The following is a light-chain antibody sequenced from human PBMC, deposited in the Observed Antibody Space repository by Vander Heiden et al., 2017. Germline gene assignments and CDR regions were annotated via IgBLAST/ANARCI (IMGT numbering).Light chain of an antibody. CDR1: SSDVGGYNY. CDR2: EVS. J-gene: IGLJ2*01. Sequence: QSALTQPPSASGSPGQSVTISCTGTSSDVGGYNYVSWYQQHPGKAPNLMIYEVSKRPSGVPDRFSGSKSGNTASLTVSGLQAEDEADYYCSSYAGSNNFGVVFGGGTKLTVL. CDR3: SSYAGSNNFGVV. V-gene: IGLV2-8*01.